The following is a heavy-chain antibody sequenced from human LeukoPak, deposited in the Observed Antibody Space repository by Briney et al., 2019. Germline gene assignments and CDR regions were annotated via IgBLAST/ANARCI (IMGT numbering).Heavy chain of an antibody. CDR3: AKFDAEYTGSYSYYYYMDV. J-gene: IGHJ6*03. CDR2: ISGSRGST. V-gene: IGHV3-23*01. Sequence: GGSLRLSCAASGFTFSSYAMSWVRQAPGKGLEWVSAISGSRGSTYYTDSVKGRFTISRDNSKNTLYLQMNSRRAEDTAVYYCAKFDAEYTGSYSYYYYMDVWGKGTTVTVSS. D-gene: IGHD1-26*01. CDR1: GFTFSSYA.